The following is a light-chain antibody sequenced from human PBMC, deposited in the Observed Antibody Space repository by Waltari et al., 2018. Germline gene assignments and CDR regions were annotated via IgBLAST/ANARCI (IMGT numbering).Light chain of an antibody. J-gene: IGLJ1*01. CDR3: CSYAGTYTYV. CDR1: NSEVGGYKY. CDR2: DVT. V-gene: IGLV2-11*01. Sequence: QAALTQPRSVSGSPGQSDTISCSGTNSEVGGYKYVSWYQQHPGKAPKLIISDVTKRPSGVPGRFSGSKSGTTASLTISGLQTEDEADYSCCSYAGTYTYVFGGGTKVTVL.